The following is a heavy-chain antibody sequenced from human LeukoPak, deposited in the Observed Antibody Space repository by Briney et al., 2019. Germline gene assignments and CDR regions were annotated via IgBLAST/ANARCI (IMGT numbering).Heavy chain of an antibody. CDR1: GGTFSSYA. J-gene: IGHJ6*03. V-gene: IGHV1-69*05. Sequence: SVKVSCKASGGTFSSYAISWVRQAPGQGLEWMGGIIPIFGTANYAQKFQGRVTITTDESTSTAYMELSSLRSEDTAVYYCARGPYSGSPEYMDVWGKGTTVTDSS. CDR3: ARGPYSGSPEYMDV. D-gene: IGHD1-26*01. CDR2: IIPIFGTA.